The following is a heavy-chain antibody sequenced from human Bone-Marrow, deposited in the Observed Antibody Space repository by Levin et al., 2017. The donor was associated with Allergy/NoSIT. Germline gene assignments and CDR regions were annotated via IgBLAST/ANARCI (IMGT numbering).Heavy chain of an antibody. D-gene: IGHD3-10*01. CDR2: INGDGTST. V-gene: IGHV3-74*01. Sequence: GGSLRLSCAGSGFTFSTYWMHWVRQDPGKGLVWVSRINGDGTSTSYVDSVKGRFTISRDNAKNTLYLQMNSLRAEDTAVYYCARGFDTNAFDSWGQGTMVTVSS. J-gene: IGHJ3*02. CDR3: ARGFDTNAFDS. CDR1: GFTFSTYW.